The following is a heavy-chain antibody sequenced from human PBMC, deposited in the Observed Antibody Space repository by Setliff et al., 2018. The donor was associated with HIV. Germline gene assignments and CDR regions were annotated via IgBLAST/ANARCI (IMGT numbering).Heavy chain of an antibody. CDR2: LIPIFGTA. Sequence: SVKVSCKASGSTFSTYAISWVRQAPGQGLEWMGDLIPIFGTANYAQKFQGRVTVTADKSTSTAYMELSSLRSEDTAVYYCASESGGRDDAFDIWGQGTMVTVSS. CDR1: GSTFSTYA. V-gene: IGHV1-69*06. J-gene: IGHJ3*02. D-gene: IGHD2-15*01. CDR3: ASESGGRDDAFDI.